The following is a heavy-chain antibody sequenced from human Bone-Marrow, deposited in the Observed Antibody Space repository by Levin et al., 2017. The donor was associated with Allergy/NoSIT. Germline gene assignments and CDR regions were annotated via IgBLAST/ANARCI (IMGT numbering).Heavy chain of an antibody. CDR1: GFTFSSYW. V-gene: IGHV3-7*01. CDR3: ARVSLRSMIVVVTPAEAFDI. J-gene: IGHJ3*02. CDR2: IKQDGSEK. Sequence: GGSLRLSCAASGFTFSSYWMSWVRQAPGKGLEWVANIKQDGSEKYYVDSVKGRFTISRDNAKNSLYLQMNSLRAEDTAVYYCARVSLRSMIVVVTPAEAFDIWGQGTMVTVSS. D-gene: IGHD3-22*01.